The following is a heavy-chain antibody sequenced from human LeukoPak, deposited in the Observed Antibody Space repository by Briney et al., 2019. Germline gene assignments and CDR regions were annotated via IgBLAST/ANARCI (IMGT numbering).Heavy chain of an antibody. CDR3: ASSGSYPYFQH. J-gene: IGHJ1*01. Sequence: GGSLRLSCAASGFTFSSYAMHWVRQAPGEGLEWVAVISYDGSNKYYADSVKGRFTISRDNSKNTLYLQMNSLRAEDTAVYYCASSGSYPYFQHWGQGTLVTVSS. V-gene: IGHV3-30*14. CDR2: ISYDGSNK. CDR1: GFTFSSYA. D-gene: IGHD1-26*01.